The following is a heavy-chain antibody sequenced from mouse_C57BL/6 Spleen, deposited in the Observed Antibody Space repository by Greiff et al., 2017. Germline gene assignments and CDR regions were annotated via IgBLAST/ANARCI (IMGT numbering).Heavy chain of an antibody. CDR3: ARPYYYGSSSFDY. D-gene: IGHD1-1*01. CDR1: GYTFTDYY. CDR2: INPYNGGT. J-gene: IGHJ2*01. V-gene: IGHV1-19*01. Sequence: VQLKQSGPVLVKPGASVKMSCKASGYTFTDYYMNWVKQSHGKSLEWIGVINPYNGGTSYNQKFKGKATLTVDKSSSTAYMELNSLTSEDSAVYYCARPYYYGSSSFDYWGQGTTLTVSS.